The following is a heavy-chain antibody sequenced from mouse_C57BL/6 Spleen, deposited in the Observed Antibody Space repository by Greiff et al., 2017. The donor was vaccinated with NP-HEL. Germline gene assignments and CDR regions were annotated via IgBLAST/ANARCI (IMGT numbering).Heavy chain of an antibody. CDR2: IYPGDGDT. CDR1: GYAFSSYW. V-gene: IGHV1-80*01. D-gene: IGHD1-1*01. CDR3: AVITTVVARFDY. Sequence: QVQLKESGAELVKPGASVKISCKASGYAFSSYWMNWVKQRPGKGLEWIGQIYPGDGDTNYNGKFKGKATLTADKSSSTAYMQLSSLTSEDSAVYFCAVITTVVARFDYWGQGTTLTVSS. J-gene: IGHJ2*01.